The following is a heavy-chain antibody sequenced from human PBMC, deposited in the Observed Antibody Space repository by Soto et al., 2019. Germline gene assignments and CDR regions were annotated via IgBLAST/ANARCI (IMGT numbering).Heavy chain of an antibody. Sequence: GGSLRLSCAASGLTFSSYGMHWVRQAPGKGLEWVAVIWYDGSNKYYADSVKGRFTISRDNSKNTLYLQMNSLRAEDTAVYYCARVDSSSWYFQYYYYYYMDVWGKGTTVTVSS. CDR3: ARVDSSSWYFQYYYYYYMDV. J-gene: IGHJ6*03. CDR1: GLTFSSYG. CDR2: IWYDGSNK. D-gene: IGHD6-13*01. V-gene: IGHV3-33*01.